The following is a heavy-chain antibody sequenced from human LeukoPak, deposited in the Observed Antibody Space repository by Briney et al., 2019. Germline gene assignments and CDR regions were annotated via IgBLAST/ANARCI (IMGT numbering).Heavy chain of an antibody. CDR1: GGSISSSSYY. CDR3: ARTPITMVRGVIRTFDY. J-gene: IGHJ4*02. V-gene: IGHV4-39*07. D-gene: IGHD3-10*01. CDR2: IYYSGST. Sequence: PSETLSLTCTVSGGSISSSSYYWGWIRQPPGKGLEWIGSIYYSGSTYYNPSLKSRVTISVDTSKNQFSLKLSSVTAADTAVYYCARTPITMVRGVIRTFDYWGQGTLVTVSS.